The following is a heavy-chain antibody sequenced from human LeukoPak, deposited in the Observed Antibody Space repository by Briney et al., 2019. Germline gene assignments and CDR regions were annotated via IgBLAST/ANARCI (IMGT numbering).Heavy chain of an antibody. D-gene: IGHD2-2*01. CDR3: AKASLRYCSSTSCLYYFDY. CDR2: ISFDGSNK. J-gene: IGHJ4*02. CDR1: GFTFSSYG. Sequence: GGSLRLSCAASGFTFSSYGMHWVRQAPGKGLEWVAVISFDGSNKYYADSVKGRFTISRDNSKNTLYLQMNSLRAEDTAVYYCAKASLRYCSSTSCLYYFDYWGQGTLVTVSS. V-gene: IGHV3-30*18.